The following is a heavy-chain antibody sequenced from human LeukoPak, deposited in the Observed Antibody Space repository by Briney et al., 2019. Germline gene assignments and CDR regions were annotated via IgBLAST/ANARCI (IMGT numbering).Heavy chain of an antibody. CDR2: INHSGST. CDR1: GGSFSGYY. Sequence: SETLSLTCAVYGGSFSGYYWSWIRQPPGKGLEWIGEINHSGSTNYNPSLKSRVTISVDTSKNQFSLKLSSVTAADTAVYYCERVLCGGDCLGGAPLDYWGQGTLVTVSS. J-gene: IGHJ4*02. CDR3: ERVLCGGDCLGGAPLDY. D-gene: IGHD2-21*02. V-gene: IGHV4-34*01.